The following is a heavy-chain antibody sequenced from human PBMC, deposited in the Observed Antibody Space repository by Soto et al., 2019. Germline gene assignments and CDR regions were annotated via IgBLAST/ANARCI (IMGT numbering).Heavy chain of an antibody. D-gene: IGHD3-10*01. CDR3: AKDYYGSGSYYKYYYYYGMDV. CDR2: ISYDGSNK. Sequence: QVQLVESGGGVVQPGRSLRLSCAASGFTFSSYGMHWVRQAPGKGLEWVAVISYDGSNKYYADSVKGRFTISRDNSKNPLYLQMNSLRAEDTAVYYCAKDYYGSGSYYKYYYYYGMDVWGQGTTVTVSS. J-gene: IGHJ6*02. V-gene: IGHV3-30*18. CDR1: GFTFSSYG.